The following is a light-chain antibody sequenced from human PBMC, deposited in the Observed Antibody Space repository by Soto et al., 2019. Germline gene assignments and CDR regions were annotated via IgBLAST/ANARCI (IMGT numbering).Light chain of an antibody. CDR2: DAS. V-gene: IGKV3-11*01. Sequence: IVLTQSPATLSLSPGERATLSCRASQSVSSYLAWYQQKPGQAPRLLIYDASNRATGVPARFSVIGSETDFTLTISRLETEDFAVYDGQQRSNWPPTFGQGTKVDIK. CDR1: QSVSSY. J-gene: IGKJ1*01. CDR3: QQRSNWPPT.